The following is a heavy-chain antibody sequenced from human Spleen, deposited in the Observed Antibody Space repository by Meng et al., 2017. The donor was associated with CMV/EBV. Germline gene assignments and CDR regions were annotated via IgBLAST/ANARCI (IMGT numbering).Heavy chain of an antibody. D-gene: IGHD3-10*01. CDR2: ISYDGSNK. CDR1: GCTFSSYA. J-gene: IGHJ6*02. Sequence: GESLKISCAASGCTFSSYAMHWVRQAPGKGLEWVAVISYDGSNKYYADSVKGRFTISRDNSKNTLYLQMNSLRAEDTAVYYCAKYMALYYYGSGSYESSGMDVWGQGTTVTVSS. V-gene: IGHV3-30*04. CDR3: AKYMALYYYGSGSYESSGMDV.